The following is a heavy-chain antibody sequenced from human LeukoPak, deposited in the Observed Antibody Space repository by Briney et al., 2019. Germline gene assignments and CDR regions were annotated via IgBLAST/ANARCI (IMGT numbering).Heavy chain of an antibody. CDR1: GFTVSSNY. CDR2: IYSGGST. V-gene: IGHV3-53*01. D-gene: IGHD4-17*01. Sequence: GGSLRLSCAASGFTVSSNYMSWVRQAPGKGLEWVSVIYSGGSTYYADSVKGRFTISRDNSKNTLYLQMNSLRAEDTAVYYCAKDLESMTTVPHWGQGTLVTVSS. J-gene: IGHJ4*02. CDR3: AKDLESMTTVPH.